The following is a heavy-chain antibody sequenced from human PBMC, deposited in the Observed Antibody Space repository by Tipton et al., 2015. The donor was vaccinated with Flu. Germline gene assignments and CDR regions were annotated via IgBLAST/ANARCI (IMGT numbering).Heavy chain of an antibody. CDR1: GHSIGSDYY. J-gene: IGHJ5*01. CDR2: ICPGSP. D-gene: IGHD4-11*01. CDR3: ARRDFSNYVSEPKNWFDF. V-gene: IGHV4-38-2*02. Sequence: TLSLTCTISGHSIGSDYYWGWIRQSPGKGLEWIGNICPGSPYYNPSLRSRVTMSVARSKDQFSLRLTSVTAADTAVYFCARRDFSNYVSEPKNWFDFWGQGTLVTVSS.